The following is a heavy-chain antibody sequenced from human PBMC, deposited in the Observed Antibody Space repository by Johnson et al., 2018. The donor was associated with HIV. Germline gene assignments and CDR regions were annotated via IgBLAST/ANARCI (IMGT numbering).Heavy chain of an antibody. V-gene: IGHV3-30*04. CDR1: GFTFSSYS. CDR3: ARHYDILTCPDAFDV. CDR2: ISYDGKNK. J-gene: IGHJ3*01. D-gene: IGHD3-9*01. Sequence: QVQLVESGGGLVQPGTSLRLSCAASGFTFSSYSMHWVRQAPGKGLEWVALISYDGKNKYYTDSVKGRFRISRDNAKTSLYLQRNSLRAEDTALYYCARHYDILTCPDAFDVWGQGTMVTVSS.